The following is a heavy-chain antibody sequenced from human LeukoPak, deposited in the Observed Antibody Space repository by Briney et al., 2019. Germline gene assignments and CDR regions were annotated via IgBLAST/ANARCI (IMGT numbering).Heavy chain of an antibody. D-gene: IGHD2-15*01. CDR2: IVDRGDTT. V-gene: IGHV3-23*01. CDR1: GFTFISQT. CDR3: ANLGRGGSCRSGVGY. J-gene: IGHJ4*02. Sequence: PGGSLRLSCAASGFTFISQTMAWVRQAPGKGLEWVSSIVDRGDTTFYIDSVKGRFTISRDNSRNTLYLQMNSLRAEDTAVYYCANLGRGGSCRSGVGYWGQGTLVTVSS.